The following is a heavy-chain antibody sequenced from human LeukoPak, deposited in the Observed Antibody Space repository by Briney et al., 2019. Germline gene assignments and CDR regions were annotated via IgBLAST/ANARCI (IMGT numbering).Heavy chain of an antibody. V-gene: IGHV3-21*01. CDR1: GFTFSSYS. J-gene: IGHJ4*02. D-gene: IGHD3-22*01. CDR2: ISSSSSYI. CDR3: ASLSPRGEGYSGYVSGRYDSSGYIDY. Sequence: GGSLRLSCAASGFTFSSYSMNWVRQAPGKGLEWVSSISSSSSYIYYADSVKGRFTISRDNAKNSLYLQMNSLRAEDTAVYYCASLSPRGEGYSGYVSGRYDSSGYIDYWGQGTLVTVSS.